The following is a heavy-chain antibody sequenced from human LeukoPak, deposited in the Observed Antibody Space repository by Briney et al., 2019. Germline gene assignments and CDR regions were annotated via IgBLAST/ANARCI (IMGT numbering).Heavy chain of an antibody. CDR2: INAGNGNT. CDR1: GYTFTSYA. V-gene: IGHV1-3*03. CDR3: ARERVGYCSGGSCYSYYYYYMDV. D-gene: IGHD2-15*01. Sequence: ASVKVSCKASGYTFTSYAMHWVRQAPGQRLEWMGWINAGNGNTKYSQEFQGRVTITRDTSASTAYMELSSLRSEDMAVYYCARERVGYCSGGSCYSYYYYYMDVWGKGTTVTVSS. J-gene: IGHJ6*03.